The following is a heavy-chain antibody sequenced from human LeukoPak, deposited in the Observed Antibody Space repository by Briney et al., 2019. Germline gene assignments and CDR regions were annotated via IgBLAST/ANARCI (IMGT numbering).Heavy chain of an antibody. CDR3: ARDESGYSGYVRFDP. V-gene: IGHV3-48*03. CDR1: GFTFSSYE. J-gene: IGHJ5*02. Sequence: QPGGSLRLSCAASGFTFSSYEMKWVRQAPGKELEWVSYISSSGGTIYYADSVKGRFTISRDNDKNSLYLQMNSLRAEDTAVYYCARDESGYSGYVRFDPWGQGTLVTVSS. CDR2: ISSSGGTI. D-gene: IGHD5-12*01.